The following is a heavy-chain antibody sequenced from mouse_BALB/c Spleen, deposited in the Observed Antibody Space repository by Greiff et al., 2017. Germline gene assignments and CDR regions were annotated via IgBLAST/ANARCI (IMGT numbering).Heavy chain of an antibody. J-gene: IGHJ4*01. V-gene: IGHV1-69*02. D-gene: IGHD1-1*01. Sequence: QVQLQQPGAELVRPGASVKLSCKASCYTFTSYWINWVKQRPGQGLEWIGNIYPSDSYTNYNQKFKDKATLTVDKSSSTAYMQLSSPTSEDSAVYYCTYCYGSSPWAMDYWGQGTSVTVSS. CDR2: IYPSDSYT. CDR3: TYCYGSSPWAMDY. CDR1: CYTFTSYW.